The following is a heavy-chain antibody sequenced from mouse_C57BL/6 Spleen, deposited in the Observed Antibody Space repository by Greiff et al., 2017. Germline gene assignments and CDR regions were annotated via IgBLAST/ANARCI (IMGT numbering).Heavy chain of an antibody. CDR3: ARGNDAYKGCAY. J-gene: IGHJ3*01. V-gene: IGHV5-17*01. D-gene: IGHD2-3*01. CDR2: ISSGSSTI. CDR1: GFTFSDYG. Sequence: DVHLVESGGGLVKPGGSLKLSCAASGFTFSDYGMHWVRQAPEKGLEWVAYISSGSSTIYYADTVKGRFTISRDNAKNTLFLQMTSLRSEDTAMYYCARGNDAYKGCAYWGQGTLVTVSA.